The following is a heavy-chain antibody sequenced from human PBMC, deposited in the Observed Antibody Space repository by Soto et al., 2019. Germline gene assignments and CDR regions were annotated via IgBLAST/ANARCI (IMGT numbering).Heavy chain of an antibody. CDR3: ARDPISSGYYYGMDV. CDR2: INPSGGST. V-gene: IGHV1-46*01. J-gene: IGHJ6*02. CDR1: GYTFTSYY. D-gene: IGHD3-3*01. Sequence: ASVKVSCKASGYTFTSYYMHWVRQAPGQGLEWMGIINPSGGSTSYAQKFQGRVTMTRDTSTSTVYMELSSLRSEDTAVYYCARDPISSGYYYGMDVWGQGTTVTVSS.